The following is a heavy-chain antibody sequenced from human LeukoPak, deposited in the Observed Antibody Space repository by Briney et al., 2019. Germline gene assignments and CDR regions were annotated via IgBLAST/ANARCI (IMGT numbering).Heavy chain of an antibody. Sequence: SETLSLTCAVYGGSSSGYYWSWIRQPPGKGLEWIGEINHSGSTNYNPSLQSRVTISVDTSKSHFSLKLSSVTAADTAVYYCARPRGYSGYDLDYWGQGTLVTVSS. V-gene: IGHV4-34*01. J-gene: IGHJ4*02. CDR1: GGSSSGYY. CDR3: ARPRGYSGYDLDY. D-gene: IGHD5-12*01. CDR2: INHSGST.